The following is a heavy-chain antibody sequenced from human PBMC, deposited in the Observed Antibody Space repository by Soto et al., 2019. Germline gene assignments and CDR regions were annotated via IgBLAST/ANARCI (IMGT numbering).Heavy chain of an antibody. D-gene: IGHD2-2*01. V-gene: IGHV3-33*01. CDR2: IWYDGSNK. J-gene: IGHJ3*02. CDR3: TRDGRGSYCSSTSCRDDAFDI. CDR1: GFTFSSYG. Sequence: QVQLVESGGGVVQPGRSLRLSCAASGFTFSSYGMHWVRQAPGKGLEWVAVIWYDGSNKYYADSVKGRFTISRDNSKNTLYLQMNSLRAEDTAVYYCTRDGRGSYCSSTSCRDDAFDIWGQGTMVTVSS.